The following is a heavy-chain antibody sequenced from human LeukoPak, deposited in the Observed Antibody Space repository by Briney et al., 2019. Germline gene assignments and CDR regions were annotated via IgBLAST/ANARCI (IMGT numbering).Heavy chain of an antibody. CDR1: GFRFSTFY. D-gene: IGHD2-2*01. CDR2: ISGSGGST. Sequence: PGGSLRLSCAASGFRFSTFYMSWVRQAPGKGLEWVSAISGSGGSTYYADSVKGRFTISRDNSKNTLYLQMNSLRAEDTAVYYCAKQGGVVPAASVVYWGQGTLVTVSS. CDR3: AKQGGVVPAASVVY. J-gene: IGHJ4*02. V-gene: IGHV3-23*01.